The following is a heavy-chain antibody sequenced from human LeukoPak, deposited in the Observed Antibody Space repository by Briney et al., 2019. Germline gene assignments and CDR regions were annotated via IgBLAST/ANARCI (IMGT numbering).Heavy chain of an antibody. J-gene: IGHJ5*02. CDR3: ARGPLEYCSGGSCYSGRNWIDP. Sequence: RASVKVSCKASGYTFTGYYMHWVRQAPGQGLEWMGWINPNSGDADSGQKFQGRVTMTRDTSINTVYMTLKRLRYDDTAVYYCARGPLEYCSGGSCYSGRNWIDPWGQGTLVTVSS. D-gene: IGHD2-15*01. V-gene: IGHV1-2*02. CDR1: GYTFTGYY. CDR2: INPNSGDA.